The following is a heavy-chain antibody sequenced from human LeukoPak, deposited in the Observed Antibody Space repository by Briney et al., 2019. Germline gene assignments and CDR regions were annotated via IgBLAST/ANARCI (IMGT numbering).Heavy chain of an antibody. V-gene: IGHV1-46*01. CDR1: GYTFTSYF. CDR3: ARTAGRTFDY. D-gene: IGHD6-6*01. J-gene: IGHJ4*02. CDR2: INPSGGST. Sequence: ASGTVSCKASGYTFTSYFMHWVRQAPGQGLEWMGIINPSGGSTSYAQKFQGRVTMTRDTSTSTVYMELSSLRSEDTAVYYCARTAGRTFDYWGQGTLVTVSS.